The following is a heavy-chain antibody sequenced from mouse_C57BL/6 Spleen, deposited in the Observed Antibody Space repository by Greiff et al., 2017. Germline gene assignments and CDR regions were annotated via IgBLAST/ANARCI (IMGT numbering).Heavy chain of an antibody. V-gene: IGHV1-5*01. CDR3: TRQDTTVVANFDY. D-gene: IGHD1-1*01. CDR1: GYTFTSSW. J-gene: IGHJ2*01. CDR2: IYPGNSDT. Sequence: VQLQQSGTVLARPGASVKMSCKTSGYTFTSSWMHWVKQRPGQGLEWIGAIYPGNSDTSYNQKFKGKAKLTAVTSASTAYMERSSLTNEDSAVYYCTRQDTTVVANFDYWGQGTTLTVSS.